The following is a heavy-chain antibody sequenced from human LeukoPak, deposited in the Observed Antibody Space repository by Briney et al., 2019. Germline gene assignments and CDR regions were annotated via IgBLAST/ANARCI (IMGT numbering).Heavy chain of an antibody. V-gene: IGHV1-24*01. D-gene: IGHD2-2*01. CDR2: FDPEDGET. J-gene: IGHJ4*02. Sequence: ASVEVSCKVSGYTLTELSMHWVRQAPGKGLEWMGGFDPEDGETIYAQKFQGRVTMTEDTSTDTAYMELSSLRSEDTAVYYCATSPLHCSSTSCLVDYWGQGTLVTVSS. CDR3: ATSPLHCSSTSCLVDY. CDR1: GYTLTELS.